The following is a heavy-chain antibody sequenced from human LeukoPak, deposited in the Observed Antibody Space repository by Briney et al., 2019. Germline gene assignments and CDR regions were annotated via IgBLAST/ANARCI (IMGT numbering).Heavy chain of an antibody. CDR3: ARSMNYYDSSGYYYYYYYMDV. J-gene: IGHJ6*03. D-gene: IGHD3-22*01. CDR1: GGSISSYY. V-gene: IGHV4-4*07. CDR2: IYTSGST. Sequence: PSETLSLTSTDSGGSISSYYWSRIRQPAGKGLEWIGRIYTSGSTNYNPSLKSRVTISVDKSKNQFSLKLSSVTAADTAVYYCARSMNYYDSSGYYYYYYYMDVWGKGTTVTVSS.